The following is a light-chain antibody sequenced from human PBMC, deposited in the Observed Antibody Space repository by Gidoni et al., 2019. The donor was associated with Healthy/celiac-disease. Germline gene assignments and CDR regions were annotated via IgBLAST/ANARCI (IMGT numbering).Light chain of an antibody. CDR1: QDISNY. J-gene: IGKJ1*01. V-gene: IGKV1-33*01. Sequence: DIQMTQSPSSLSASVGDRVTITCQASQDISNYLNWYQQKPGKAPKLLIYDASNLETGVPSRFSGSGSGTDFTCTISSLQPEDIATYYCQQAGTFGQGTKVEIK. CDR2: DAS. CDR3: QQAGT.